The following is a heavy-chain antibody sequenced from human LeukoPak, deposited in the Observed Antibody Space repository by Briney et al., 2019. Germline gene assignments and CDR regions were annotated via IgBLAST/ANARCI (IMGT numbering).Heavy chain of an antibody. CDR3: ARIYGSGSYSPIDFDY. V-gene: IGHV4-59*01. J-gene: IGHJ4*02. CDR2: IYYSGST. CDR1: GGSISSYY. Sequence: SQTLSLTCTVSGGSISSYYWSWVRQPPGKGLECIRYIYYSGSTNYNPSLKSRVPISVDTSKNQFSLKLSSVTAADTAVYYCARIYGSGSYSPIDFDYWGQGTLVTVSS. D-gene: IGHD3-10*01.